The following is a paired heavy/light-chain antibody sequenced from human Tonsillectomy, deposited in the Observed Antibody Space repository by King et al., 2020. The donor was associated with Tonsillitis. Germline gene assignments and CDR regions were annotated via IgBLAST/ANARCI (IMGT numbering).Heavy chain of an antibody. CDR2: IYSSGST. Sequence: QVQLQESGPGLVKPSESLSLTCTVSGGSISTYYWSWIRQPPGKGLEWIGNIYSSGSTNYNPSLKSRVTISIDTSKNQFSLKLSSVTAADTAVFYCAREVYNYNGNWFDPWGQGTLVTVSS. J-gene: IGHJ5*02. CDR3: AREVYNYNGNWFDP. V-gene: IGHV4-59*01. CDR1: GGSISTYY. D-gene: IGHD1-20*01.
Light chain of an antibody. Sequence: SYELTQPPSVSVSPGQTARITCSGDALPNQYAYWYQQKSGQAPVLVIYKDSERPSGIPERFSGSSSGTTVTLTISGVQAEDEADYYCQSADSSGTYVVFGGGTKLTVL. CDR2: KDS. V-gene: IGLV3-25*02. CDR1: ALPNQY. CDR3: QSADSSGTYVV. J-gene: IGLJ2*01.